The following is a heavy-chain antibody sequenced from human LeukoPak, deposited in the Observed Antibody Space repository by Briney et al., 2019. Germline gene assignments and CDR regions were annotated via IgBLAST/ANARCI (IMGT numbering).Heavy chain of an antibody. V-gene: IGHV3-33*01. D-gene: IGHD3-22*01. J-gene: IGHJ4*02. Sequence: GGSLRLSCAASGFTFSSYGMHWVRQAPGKGLEWVSVIWYDGSNKYYADSVKGRFTISRDNSKNTLYLQMNSLRAEDTAVYYCTRVSRGDYYDSSGYYYDYWGQGSLVTASS. CDR2: IWYDGSNK. CDR1: GFTFSSYG. CDR3: TRVSRGDYYDSSGYYYDY.